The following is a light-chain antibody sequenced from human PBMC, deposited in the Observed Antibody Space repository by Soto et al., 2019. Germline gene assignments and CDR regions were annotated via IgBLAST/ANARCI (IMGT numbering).Light chain of an antibody. CDR1: SSDVGGYNY. CDR2: DVS. J-gene: IGLJ2*01. Sequence: VLTQPASVSGSPGQSITISCTGTSSDVGGYNYVSWYQQHPGKAPKLMIYDVSNRPSGVSNRFSGSKSGNTASLTISGLQAEDEADYYCSSYTSSSTYVVFGGGTKLTVL. CDR3: SSYTSSSTYVV. V-gene: IGLV2-14*01.